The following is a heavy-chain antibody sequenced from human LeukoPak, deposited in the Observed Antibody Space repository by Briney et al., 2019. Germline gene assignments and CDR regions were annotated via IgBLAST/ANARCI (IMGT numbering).Heavy chain of an antibody. V-gene: IGHV3-30*04. CDR1: GFTFSSYA. CDR3: ARGLDGISIWYFDL. D-gene: IGHD4-23*01. J-gene: IGHJ2*01. Sequence: GGSLRLSCAASGFTFSSYAMHWVRQAPGKGLEWVALISCDGSNKYYADSVKARFIISRDNSKNTVYLQMNSLRVEDTAVYYCARGLDGISIWYFDLWGRGTLVTVSS. CDR2: ISCDGSNK.